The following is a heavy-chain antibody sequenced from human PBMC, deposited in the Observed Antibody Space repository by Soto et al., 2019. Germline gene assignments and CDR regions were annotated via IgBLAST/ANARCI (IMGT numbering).Heavy chain of an antibody. CDR3: ATDGSYAQKV. Sequence: GGSLRLSCTASGLSFSNTWMHWVRQAPGKGLVWVSHINSDGGTTTYADSVKGRFTISRDNTKNTVYLQMNSLRADDTAVYHCATDGSYAQKVSGQGTKVTVSS. D-gene: IGHD2-2*01. CDR1: GLSFSNTW. CDR2: INSDGGTT. J-gene: IGHJ6*02. V-gene: IGHV3-74*03.